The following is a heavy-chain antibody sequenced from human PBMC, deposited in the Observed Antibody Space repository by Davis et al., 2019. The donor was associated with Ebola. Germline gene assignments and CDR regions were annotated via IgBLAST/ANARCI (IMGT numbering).Heavy chain of an antibody. J-gene: IGHJ6*02. V-gene: IGHV3-30*03. CDR2: ISYDGSNK. CDR1: GFTFSSYG. Sequence: GGSLRLSCAASGFTFSSYGMHWVRQAPGKGLEWVAVISYDGSNKYYADSVKGRFTISRDNSKNTLYLQMNSLRAEDTAVYYCARPYNVYYYYGMDVWGQGTTVTVSS. D-gene: IGHD5-24*01. CDR3: ARPYNVYYYYGMDV.